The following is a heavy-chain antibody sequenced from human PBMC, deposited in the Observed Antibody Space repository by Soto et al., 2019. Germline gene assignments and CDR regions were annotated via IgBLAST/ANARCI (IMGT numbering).Heavy chain of an antibody. D-gene: IGHD3-3*01. CDR1: GGSISSYY. CDR3: ASSPDYDFWSGSPYYFDY. V-gene: IGHV4-59*01. CDR2: IYYSGST. J-gene: IGHJ4*02. Sequence: KASETLSLTCTVSGGSISSYYWSWIRQPPGKGLEWIGYIYYSGSTNYNPSLKSRVTISVDTSKNQFSLKLSSVTAADTAVYYCASSPDYDFWSGSPYYFDYWGQGNLVTVSS.